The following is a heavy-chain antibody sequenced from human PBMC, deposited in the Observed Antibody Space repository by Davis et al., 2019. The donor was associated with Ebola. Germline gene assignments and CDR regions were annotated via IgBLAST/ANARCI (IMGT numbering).Heavy chain of an antibody. CDR2: IYYSGST. D-gene: IGHD2-8*02. J-gene: IGHJ6*02. CDR3: ARGREGGLWYYGMDV. V-gene: IGHV4-30-4*02. Sequence: MPSETLSLTCTVSGGSISSGDYYWSWIRQPPGKGLEWIGYIYYSGSTYYNPSLKSRVTISVDTSKNQFSLNLRSVTAADTAVYYCARGREGGLWYYGMDVWGQGTTVTVSS. CDR1: GGSISSGDYY.